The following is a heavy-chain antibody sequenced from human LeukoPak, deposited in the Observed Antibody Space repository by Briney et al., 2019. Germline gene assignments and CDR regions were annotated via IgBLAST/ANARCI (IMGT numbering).Heavy chain of an antibody. V-gene: IGHV6-1*01. Sequence: SQTLSLTCAISGDSVSSNSAAWNWIRQSPSRGLEWLGRTYYRSKWYNDYAVSVKSRITINPDTSKNQFSLQLNSVTPEDTAVYYCARDPGHCSSTSCIRGFDYWGQGTLVTVSS. D-gene: IGHD2-2*01. J-gene: IGHJ4*02. CDR3: ARDPGHCSSTSCIRGFDY. CDR2: TYYRSKWYN. CDR1: GDSVSSNSAA.